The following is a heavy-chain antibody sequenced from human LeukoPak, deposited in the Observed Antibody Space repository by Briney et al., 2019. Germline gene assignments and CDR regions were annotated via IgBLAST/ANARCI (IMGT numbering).Heavy chain of an antibody. CDR3: ARGRITMVRGVRKLYGMDV. CDR1: GGSFSGYY. V-gene: IGHV4-34*01. Sequence: SETLSLICAVYGGSFSGYYWSWIRQPPGKGLEWIGEINHSGSTNYNPSLKSRVTISVDTSKNQFSLKLSSVTAADTAVYYCARGRITMVRGVRKLYGMDVWGKGTTVTVSS. D-gene: IGHD3-10*01. J-gene: IGHJ6*04. CDR2: INHSGST.